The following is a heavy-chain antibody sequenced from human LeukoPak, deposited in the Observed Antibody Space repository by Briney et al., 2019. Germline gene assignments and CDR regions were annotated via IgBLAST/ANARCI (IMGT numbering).Heavy chain of an antibody. J-gene: IGHJ4*02. D-gene: IGHD2-21*02. CDR2: ITTSGGGT. CDR3: AKEGNVAVTTYDY. CDR1: ESPFAPYA. Sequence: GGSLRLSLQAPESPFAPYALPWFGKPQGKGLNWVSSITTSGGGTYYADSVKGRFTISRDNSKNTLYLQMNSLRAEDTAVYYCAKEGNVAVTTYDYWGQGTLVTVSS. V-gene: IGHV3-23*01.